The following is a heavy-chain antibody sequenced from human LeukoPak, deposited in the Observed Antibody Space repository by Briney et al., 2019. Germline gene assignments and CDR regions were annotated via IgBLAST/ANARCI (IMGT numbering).Heavy chain of an antibody. CDR3: ARSSAGHDGFDY. CDR2: IGTAGDT. V-gene: IGHV3-13*01. Sequence: GGSLRLSCAASGFTFSSYDMHWVRQATGKGLEWVSAIGTAGDTYYPGSVKGRFTISRENAKNSLYLQMNSLRAGDTAVYYCARSSAGHDGFDYWGQGTLVTVSS. CDR1: GFTFSSYD. J-gene: IGHJ4*02.